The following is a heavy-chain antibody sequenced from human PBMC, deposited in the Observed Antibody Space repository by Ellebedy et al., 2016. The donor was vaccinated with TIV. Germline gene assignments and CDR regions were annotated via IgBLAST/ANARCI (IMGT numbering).Heavy chain of an antibody. CDR3: ARRGNYLGDAFDI. CDR1: GFTFSTYS. CDR2: SVGIGTTK. D-gene: IGHD1-26*01. Sequence: GGSLRLSXAASGFTFSTYSMNWVRQAPGKGLEWLAFSVGIGTTKYYADSVNGRFTISRDNDKNSVYLQMNSLRDDDTAMYYCARRGNYLGDAFDIWGQGTMVAASS. V-gene: IGHV3-48*02. J-gene: IGHJ3*02.